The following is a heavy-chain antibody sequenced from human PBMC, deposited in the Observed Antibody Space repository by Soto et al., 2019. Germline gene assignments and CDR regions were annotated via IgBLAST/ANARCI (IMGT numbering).Heavy chain of an antibody. CDR2: IYWNDDK. CDR1: GFSLSTSGVG. V-gene: IGHV2-5*01. D-gene: IGHD3-10*01. Sequence: SGPTLVKPTQTLTLTCTFSGFSLSTSGVGVGWIRQPPGKALEWLALIYWNDDKRYSPSLKSRLTITKDTSKNQVVLTMTNMDPVDTATYYCAHRRITMVRGVISDYNWFDPWGQGTLVTVSS. J-gene: IGHJ5*02. CDR3: AHRRITMVRGVISDYNWFDP.